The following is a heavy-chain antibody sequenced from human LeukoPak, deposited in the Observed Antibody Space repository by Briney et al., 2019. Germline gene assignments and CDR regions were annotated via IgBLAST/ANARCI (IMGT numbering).Heavy chain of an antibody. D-gene: IGHD6-13*01. CDR3: AKDLFSQGAAAGTGPFDY. J-gene: IGHJ4*02. CDR2: ISGSGGST. CDR1: GFTFSSYA. V-gene: IGHV3-23*01. Sequence: PGGSLRLSCAASGFTFSSYAMSWVRQAPGKGPEWVSAISGSGGSTYYADSVKGRFTISRDNSKNTLYLQMNSLRAEDTAVYYCAKDLFSQGAAAGTGPFDYWGKGTLVTVSS.